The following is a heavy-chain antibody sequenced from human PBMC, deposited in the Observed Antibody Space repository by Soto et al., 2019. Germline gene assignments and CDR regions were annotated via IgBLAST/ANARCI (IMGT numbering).Heavy chain of an antibody. CDR1: GYTFTSYG. J-gene: IGHJ4*02. CDR3: AGSTYYDFWSGYDY. V-gene: IGHV1-18*01. Sequence: QVQLVQSGAEVKKPGASVKVSCKASGYTFTSYGISWVRQAPGQGLEWMVWISAYNGNTNYAQKLQGRVTMTTDTSTSTGDMEMRSLRSDDTAVYYCAGSTYYDFWSGYDYWGQGTLVTVS. CDR2: ISAYNGNT. D-gene: IGHD3-3*01.